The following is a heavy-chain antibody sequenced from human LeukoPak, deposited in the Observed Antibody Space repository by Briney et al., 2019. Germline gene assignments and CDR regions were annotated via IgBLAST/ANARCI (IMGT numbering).Heavy chain of an antibody. Sequence: SATLSLTCTVAGGSISGYSWTWIRQPPGQGLEWIGYFHNSRTTSYNPSLTGRVIISVDTAMDQISLKLNSVTAADTAVYYCARGHLGLSPWGQGTLVTVSS. V-gene: IGHV4-59*01. CDR1: GGSISGYS. CDR3: ARGHLGLSP. D-gene: IGHD3-10*01. J-gene: IGHJ5*02. CDR2: FHNSRTT.